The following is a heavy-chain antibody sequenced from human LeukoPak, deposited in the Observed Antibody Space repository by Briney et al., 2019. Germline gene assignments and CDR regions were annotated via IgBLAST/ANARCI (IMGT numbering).Heavy chain of an antibody. V-gene: IGHV3-21*01. Sequence: PGGSLRLSCAASGFTFSSYSMNWVRQAPGKGLEWVSSISSSSSYIYYADSVKGRFTISRDNAKNSLYLQMNSLRAEDTAVYYCARDSFDYYDSSGSDSWGQGTLVTVSS. J-gene: IGHJ4*02. D-gene: IGHD3-22*01. CDR3: ARDSFDYYDSSGSDS. CDR2: ISSSSSYI. CDR1: GFTFSSYS.